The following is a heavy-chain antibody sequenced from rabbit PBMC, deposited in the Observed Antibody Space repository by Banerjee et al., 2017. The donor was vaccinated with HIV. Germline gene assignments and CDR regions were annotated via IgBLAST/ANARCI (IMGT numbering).Heavy chain of an antibody. D-gene: IGHD1-1*01. Sequence: QSLEESGGDLVKPGASLTLTCTASGIDFSSYYYMCWVRQAPGKGLELIACIYTSSGSTWYASWVNGRFTISKTSSTTVTLQMTSLTAADTATYFCARNYVNAFDPWGPGTLVTVS. CDR1: GIDFSSYYY. CDR2: IYTSSGST. J-gene: IGHJ2*01. CDR3: ARNYVNAFDP. V-gene: IGHV1S40*01.